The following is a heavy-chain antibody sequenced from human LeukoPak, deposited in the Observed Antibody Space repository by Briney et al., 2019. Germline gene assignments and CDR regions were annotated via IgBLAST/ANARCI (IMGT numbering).Heavy chain of an antibody. CDR2: IYYSGST. CDR1: GGSIGRSSYY. D-gene: IGHD6-6*01. Sequence: SETLSLTCTVSGGSIGRSSYYWGWIRQPPGKGLEWIGSIYYSGSTNYNSSLKSRVSISVDTSKDQFSLKLSSVTAADTAIYYCARVTIHEYSSSFWAREGDWFDPWGQGTLVTVSS. CDR3: ARVTIHEYSSSFWAREGDWFDP. J-gene: IGHJ5*02. V-gene: IGHV4-39*07.